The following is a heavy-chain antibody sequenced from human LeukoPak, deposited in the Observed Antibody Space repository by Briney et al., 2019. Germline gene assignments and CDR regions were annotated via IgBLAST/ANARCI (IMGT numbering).Heavy chain of an antibody. CDR3: ARDRKWLVPYYYYYYMDV. CDR2: ISSSGSTI. Sequence: SGGSLRLSCAASGFTFSSYWMSWVRQAPGKGLEWVSYISSSGSTIYYADSVKGRFTISRDNAKNSLYLQMDSLRAEDTAVYYCARDRKWLVPYYYYYYMDVWGKGTTVTVSS. J-gene: IGHJ6*03. CDR1: GFTFSSYW. D-gene: IGHD6-19*01. V-gene: IGHV3-48*04.